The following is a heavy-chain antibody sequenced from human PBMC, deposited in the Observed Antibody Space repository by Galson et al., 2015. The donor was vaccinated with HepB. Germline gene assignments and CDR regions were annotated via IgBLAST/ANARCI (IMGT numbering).Heavy chain of an antibody. CDR2: ISGNTDYI. Sequence: SLRLSCAASDFTFTTYTMNWVRQAPGKGLEWVSSISGNTDYIYYADSLKGRFTISRDNAKNSLYLQMNSLRAEDTAVYYCASESWGSFEFRGQGTLVTVSS. V-gene: IGHV3-21*01. D-gene: IGHD7-27*01. J-gene: IGHJ4*02. CDR3: ASESWGSFEF. CDR1: DFTFTTYT.